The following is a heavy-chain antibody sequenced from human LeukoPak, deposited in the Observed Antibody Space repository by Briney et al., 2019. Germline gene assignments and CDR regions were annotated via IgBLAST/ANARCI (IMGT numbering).Heavy chain of an antibody. J-gene: IGHJ4*02. Sequence: GGSLRLSCAASGFTFSSYGMHWVRQAPGKGLEWVAVISYDGSNKYYADSVKGRFTISRDNSKNTLYLQMNSLRAEDTAVYYCARDEIAAAGWGQGTLVTVSS. CDR2: ISYDGSNK. CDR3: ARDEIAAAG. D-gene: IGHD6-13*01. CDR1: GFTFSSYG. V-gene: IGHV3-30*03.